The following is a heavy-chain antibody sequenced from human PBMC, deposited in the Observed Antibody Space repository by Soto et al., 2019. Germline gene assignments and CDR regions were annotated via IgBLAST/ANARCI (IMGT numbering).Heavy chain of an antibody. CDR1: GYTFTSYF. Sequence: ASVKVSCKASGYTFTSYFMHWVRQAPGQGLEWMGIINPSGGSTSYAQKFQGRVTMTRDTSTSTVYMELSSLRSEDTAVYYCAREDSGYSSTWYTHYWGQGTLVTVSS. J-gene: IGHJ4*02. CDR2: INPSGGST. V-gene: IGHV1-46*01. CDR3: AREDSGYSSTWYTHY. D-gene: IGHD6-13*01.